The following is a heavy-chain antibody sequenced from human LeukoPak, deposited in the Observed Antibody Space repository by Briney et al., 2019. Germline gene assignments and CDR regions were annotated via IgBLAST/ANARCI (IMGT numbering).Heavy chain of an antibody. CDR2: INPSGGTT. CDR3: ARGYLTFFSMDAFDI. V-gene: IGHV1-46*01. CDR1: GYTFTNYF. J-gene: IGHJ3*02. Sequence: ASVKVSCKASGYTFTNYFMHWVRQAPGQGLEWMGIINPSGGTTCYAQKFQGRVTMTRGTSTSTVYMTLSSLSSEDTAIYFCARGYLTFFSMDAFDIWGQGTMVTVSS. D-gene: IGHD2/OR15-2a*01.